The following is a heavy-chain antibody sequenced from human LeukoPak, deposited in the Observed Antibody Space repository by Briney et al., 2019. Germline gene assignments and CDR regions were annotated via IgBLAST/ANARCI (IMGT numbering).Heavy chain of an antibody. CDR2: ISGSGGST. D-gene: IGHD6-6*01. Sequence: GGSLRLSCAASGFTFSSYAMSWVRQAPGKGLEWVSAISGSGGSTYYADSVKGRFTISRDNSKNTLYLQMNSLRAEDTAVYYCANLILSCSYFMENANAFDIWGQGTMVTVSS. CDR1: GFTFSSYA. J-gene: IGHJ3*02. V-gene: IGHV3-23*01. CDR3: ANLILSCSYFMENANAFDI.